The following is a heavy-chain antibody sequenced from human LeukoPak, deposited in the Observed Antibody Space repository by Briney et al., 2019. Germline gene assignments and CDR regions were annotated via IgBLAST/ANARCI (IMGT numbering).Heavy chain of an antibody. CDR2: INPNSGGT. J-gene: IGHJ4*02. CDR1: GYTSTGYY. V-gene: IGHV1-2*02. CDR3: ARGRPLRGTPPIDY. Sequence: ASVKVSCKASGYTSTGYYMHWVRQAPGQGLEWMGWINPNSGGTNYAQKFQGRVTMTRDTSISTAYMELSRLRSDDTAVYYCARGRPLRGTPPIDYWGQGTLVTVSS. D-gene: IGHD1-14*01.